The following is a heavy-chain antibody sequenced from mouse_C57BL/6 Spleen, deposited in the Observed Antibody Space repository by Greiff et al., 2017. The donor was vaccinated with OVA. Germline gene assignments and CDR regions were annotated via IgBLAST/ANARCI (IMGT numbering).Heavy chain of an antibody. CDR2: INPGSGGT. V-gene: IGHV1-54*01. Sequence: VQLQESGAELVRPGTSVKVSCKASGYAFTNYLIEWVKQRPGQGLEWIGVINPGSGGTNYNEKFKGKATLTADKSSSTAYMQLSSLTSEDSAVYFCARMAVTRAMDYWGQGTSVTVSS. D-gene: IGHD2-2*01. J-gene: IGHJ4*01. CDR1: GYAFTNYL. CDR3: ARMAVTRAMDY.